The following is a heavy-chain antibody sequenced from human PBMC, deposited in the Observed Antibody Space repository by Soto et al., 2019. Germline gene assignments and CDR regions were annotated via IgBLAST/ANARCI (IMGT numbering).Heavy chain of an antibody. CDR3: ARHGGSGFWSGYYRGDAFDI. Sequence: SETLSLTCTVSGGSISSYYWSWIRQPPGKGLEWIGYIYYSGSTNYNPSLKSRVTISVDTSKNQFSLKLSSVTAADTAVYYCARHGGSGFWSGYYRGDAFDIWGQGTMVTVS. D-gene: IGHD3-3*01. CDR2: IYYSGST. CDR1: GGSISSYY. V-gene: IGHV4-59*01. J-gene: IGHJ3*02.